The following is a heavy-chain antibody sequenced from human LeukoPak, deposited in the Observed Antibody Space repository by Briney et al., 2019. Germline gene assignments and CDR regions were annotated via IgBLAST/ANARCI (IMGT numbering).Heavy chain of an antibody. Sequence: GGSLRLSCAASGFTLSGSGMHWVRQAPGKGLEWVAVIWYDGSDKYYADSVKGRFTISRDNSKNTLYLQMNSLRVDDTAMYYCARDRAATGDWYFDLWGRGTLVTVSS. CDR3: ARDRAATGDWYFDL. J-gene: IGHJ2*01. D-gene: IGHD6-13*01. V-gene: IGHV3-33*01. CDR2: IWYDGSDK. CDR1: GFTLSGSG.